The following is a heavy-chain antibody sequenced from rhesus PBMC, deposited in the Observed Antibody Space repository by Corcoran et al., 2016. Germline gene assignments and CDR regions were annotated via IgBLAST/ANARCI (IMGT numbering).Heavy chain of an antibody. Sequence: EVQLVESGGGLAKPGGSLRLSCAASGFTFSDSNMYWVRQASGKGLEWVSRISNGGGSTWYADSVKGRFTISRENAKNTLYLQMDSLRAEDTAVYYCARGHSSGPLFDYWGQGVLVTVSS. D-gene: IGHD6-31*01. V-gene: IGHV3-59*01. J-gene: IGHJ4*01. CDR3: ARGHSSGPLFDY. CDR1: GFTFSDSN. CDR2: ISNGGGST.